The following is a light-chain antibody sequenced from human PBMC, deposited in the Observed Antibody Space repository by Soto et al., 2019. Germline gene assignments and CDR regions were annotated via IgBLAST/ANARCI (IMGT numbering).Light chain of an antibody. CDR3: SPYSSTVPLRF. CDR2: GVT. Sequence: QSVLTQPASVSGSPGQSITISCTGTSSDVGGHNFVSWYQQYPGKAPKIMIYGVTNRPSGVSNRFSGSKSGNTASLTISGLQAEDEADYYCSPYSSTVPLRFFGTGTKVTVL. J-gene: IGLJ1*01. V-gene: IGLV2-14*01. CDR1: SSDVGGHNF.